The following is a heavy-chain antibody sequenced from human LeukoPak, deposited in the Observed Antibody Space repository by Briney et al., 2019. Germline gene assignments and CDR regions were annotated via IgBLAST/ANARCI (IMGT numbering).Heavy chain of an antibody. CDR2: INQDGREK. J-gene: IGHJ4*02. D-gene: IGHD2-15*01. CDR1: GFTFSSIW. Sequence: GGSLRLSCAASGFTFSSIWMSWVRQAPGKGLEWVANINQDGREKYYVDSVKGRFTISRDNAKNSLYLQMNSLRAEDTAVYYCAKDHYCSGGSCYPFDYWGQGTLVTVSS. V-gene: IGHV3-7*01. CDR3: AKDHYCSGGSCYPFDY.